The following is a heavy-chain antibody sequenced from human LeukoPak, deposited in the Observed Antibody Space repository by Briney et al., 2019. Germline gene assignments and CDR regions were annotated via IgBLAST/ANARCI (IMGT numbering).Heavy chain of an antibody. V-gene: IGHV3-23*01. CDR1: GFTFSSYA. J-gene: IGHJ4*02. D-gene: IGHD5-18*01. Sequence: GGSLRLSCTASGFTFSSYAMNWVRQAPGKGLEWVSGIGAGGTFTYYADSVKGRFTIFRDNSKNTLSLQMNSLRAEDTAVYYCAKGIELWLTYFDHWGQGTLVTASS. CDR2: IGAGGTFT. CDR3: AKGIELWLTYFDH.